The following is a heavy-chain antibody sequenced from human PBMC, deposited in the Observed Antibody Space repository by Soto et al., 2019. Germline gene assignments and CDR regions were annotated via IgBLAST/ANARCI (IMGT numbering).Heavy chain of an antibody. D-gene: IGHD6-19*01. CDR3: AKGKQSWYFDL. Sequence: EVQLVESGGGLVQPGRSLRLSCAASGFTFDDYAMHWVRQAPGKGLEWVSGISWNSGSIGYADSVKGRFTISRDNAKISLYLQMNSLRAEDSALYYCAKGKQSWYFDLWGRGTLVTVSS. J-gene: IGHJ2*01. CDR1: GFTFDDYA. V-gene: IGHV3-9*01. CDR2: ISWNSGSI.